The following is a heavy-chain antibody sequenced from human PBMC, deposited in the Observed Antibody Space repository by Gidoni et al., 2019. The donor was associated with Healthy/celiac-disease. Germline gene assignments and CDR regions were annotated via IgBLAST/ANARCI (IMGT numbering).Heavy chain of an antibody. D-gene: IGHD6-6*01. V-gene: IGHV4-39*01. Sequence: PGLVKPSETLSPTCTVSGGSISSSSYYWGWIRQPPGKGLEWIGSIYYSGSTYYNPSLKSRVTISVDTSKNQFSLKLSSVTAADTAVYYCARLGYSSSPPDYWGQGTLVTVSS. CDR3: ARLGYSSSPPDY. CDR2: IYYSGST. CDR1: GGSISSSSYY. J-gene: IGHJ4*02.